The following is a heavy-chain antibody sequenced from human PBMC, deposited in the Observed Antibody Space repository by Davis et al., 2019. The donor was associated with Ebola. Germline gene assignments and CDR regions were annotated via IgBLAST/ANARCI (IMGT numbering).Heavy chain of an antibody. D-gene: IGHD3-16*01. CDR2: ISYDGSSK. V-gene: IGHV3-30-3*01. Sequence: PGGSLRLSCAASGFTFSSYEMNWVRQAPGKGLEWVALISYDGSSKYYADSVKGRFTISRDKSKNTLYLQMNSLRAEDTAVYYCARVFSGGTRGYYYYGMDVWGQGTTVTVSS. CDR1: GFTFSSYE. J-gene: IGHJ6*02. CDR3: ARVFSGGTRGYYYYGMDV.